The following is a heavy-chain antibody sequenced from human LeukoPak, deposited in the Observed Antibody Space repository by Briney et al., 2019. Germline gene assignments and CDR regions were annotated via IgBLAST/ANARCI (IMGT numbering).Heavy chain of an antibody. CDR3: ARGHDYGDYDY. J-gene: IGHJ4*02. D-gene: IGHD4-17*01. V-gene: IGHV4-30-4*07. Sequence: SETLSLTCAVSGGSISSGGYSWRWIRQPPGKGLEWIGYIYYSGSTYYNPSLKSRVTISVDTSKNQFSLKLSSVTAADTAVYYCARGHDYGDYDYWGQGTLVTVSS. CDR1: GGSISSGGYS. CDR2: IYYSGST.